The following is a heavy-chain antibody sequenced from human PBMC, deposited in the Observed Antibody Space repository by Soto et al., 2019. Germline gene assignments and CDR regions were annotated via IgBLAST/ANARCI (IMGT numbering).Heavy chain of an antibody. J-gene: IGHJ6*03. CDR2: IIPILGIA. CDR3: GRGPPPMVRGVGYYYMDV. V-gene: IGHV1-69*02. CDR1: GGTFSSYT. Sequence: EASVKVSCKASGGTFSSYTISWVRQAPGQGLEWMGRIIPILGIANYAQKFQGRVTITADKSTSTAYMELSSLRSEDTAVYYCGRGPPPMVRGVGYYYMDVWGKGTTVTVSS. D-gene: IGHD3-10*01.